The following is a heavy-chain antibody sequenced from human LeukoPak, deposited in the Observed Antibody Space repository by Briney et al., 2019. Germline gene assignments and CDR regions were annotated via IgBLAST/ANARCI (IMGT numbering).Heavy chain of an antibody. D-gene: IGHD3-22*01. J-gene: IGHJ4*02. CDR2: INPNSGGT. Sequence: ASVKVSCKASGYTFTGYYIHWVRQAPGQGLEWMGWINPNSGGTNYAQKFQGRVTMTRDTSISTAYMELSRLRSDDTAVYYCARGEVTYYYDSSEDRLLDYWGQGTLVTVSS. CDR3: ARGEVTYYYDSSEDRLLDY. CDR1: GYTFTGYY. V-gene: IGHV1-2*02.